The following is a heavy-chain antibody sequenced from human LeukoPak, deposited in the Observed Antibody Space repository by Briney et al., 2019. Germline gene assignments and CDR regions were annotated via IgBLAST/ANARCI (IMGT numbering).Heavy chain of an antibody. Sequence: SETLSLTCSVSGGSISSYYWNWMRQPPGKGLEWIGYIYYSGSTNYNPSLKSRVTISVDRSKNQFFLNLTSVTAADSAVYYCARLDSSGYYNWFDPWGQGALVTVSS. V-gene: IGHV4-59*08. D-gene: IGHD3-22*01. J-gene: IGHJ5*02. CDR3: ARLDSSGYYNWFDP. CDR2: IYYSGST. CDR1: GGSISSYY.